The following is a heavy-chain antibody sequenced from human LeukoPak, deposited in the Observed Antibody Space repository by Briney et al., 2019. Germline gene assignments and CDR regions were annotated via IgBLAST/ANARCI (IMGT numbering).Heavy chain of an antibody. D-gene: IGHD6-13*01. CDR2: VSSSSSTI. J-gene: IGHJ4*02. V-gene: IGHV3-48*02. CDR1: GFTFSTYS. Sequence: RGSLRLSCAASGFTFSTYSMNWVRQAPGKGLEWVSYVSSSSSTIYYADSVKGRFTISRDNAKNSLYLQMNSLRDEDTAVYYCARERLAAAGRYYFDYWGQGTLVTVSS. CDR3: ARERLAAAGRYYFDY.